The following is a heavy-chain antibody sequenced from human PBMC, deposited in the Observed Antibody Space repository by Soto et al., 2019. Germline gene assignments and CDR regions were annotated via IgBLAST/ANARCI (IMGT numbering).Heavy chain of an antibody. D-gene: IGHD4-17*01. CDR2: IYYSGST. J-gene: IGHJ4*02. V-gene: IGHV4-31*03. CDR1: GGSISSGGYY. Sequence: PSETLSLTCTVSGGSISSGGYYWGWIRQHPGKGLEWIGYIYYSGSTYYNPSLKSRVTISVDTSKNQFSLKLSSVTAADTAVYYCARTHWDHDYGGNGDFDYWGQGTLVTVSS. CDR3: ARTHWDHDYGGNGDFDY.